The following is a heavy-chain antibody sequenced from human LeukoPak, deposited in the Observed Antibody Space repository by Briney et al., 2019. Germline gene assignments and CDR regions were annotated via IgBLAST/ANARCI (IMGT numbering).Heavy chain of an antibody. V-gene: IGHV3-23*01. Sequence: PGGSLRLSCAASGFTFSNYAMRWVRQAPGKGLEWVSGISGSGGSTYYADSVKGRFTTSRDNSKNTLYLQMNSLRAEDTAVYYCARLPYDFWSGYYELDYWGQGTLVTVSS. J-gene: IGHJ4*02. D-gene: IGHD3-3*01. CDR1: GFTFSNYA. CDR3: ARLPYDFWSGYYELDY. CDR2: ISGSGGST.